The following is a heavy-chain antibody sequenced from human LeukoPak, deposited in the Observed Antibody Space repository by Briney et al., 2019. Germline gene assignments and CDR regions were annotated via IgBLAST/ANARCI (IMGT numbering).Heavy chain of an antibody. D-gene: IGHD6-19*01. CDR1: GYTFTVYY. V-gene: IGHV1-2*02. CDR3: ARSLAGSSGCDY. J-gene: IGHJ4*02. Sequence: ASVNVSFKASGYTFTVYYMHWVRQATGQGLEWMGWINPNSGGTNYAQKFQGRVTMTRDTSISTAYMELSRLRSDDTSVYYCARSLAGSSGCDYWGQGTMVTVSS. CDR2: INPNSGGT.